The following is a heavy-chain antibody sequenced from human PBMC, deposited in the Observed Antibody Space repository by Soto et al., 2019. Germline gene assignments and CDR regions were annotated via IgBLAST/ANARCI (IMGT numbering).Heavy chain of an antibody. J-gene: IGHJ4*02. CDR1: GFTFDDYA. CDR3: AKDPYYDSSGYSYYFDY. Sequence: SLRSSGAASGFTFDDYAMNWVRQGPGKCLEWVSGISWNSGSIGYADSVKGRFTISRDNAKNSLYLQMNSLRAEDTALYYCAKDPYYDSSGYSYYFDYWGQGTLVTVSS. V-gene: IGHV3-9*01. CDR2: ISWNSGSI. D-gene: IGHD3-22*01.